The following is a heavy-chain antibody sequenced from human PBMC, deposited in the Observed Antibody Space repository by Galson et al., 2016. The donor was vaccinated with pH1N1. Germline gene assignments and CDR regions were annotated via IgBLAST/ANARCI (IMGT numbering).Heavy chain of an antibody. D-gene: IGHD1-14*01. CDR2: VDPRNGHT. CDR1: TYTFSNFI. J-gene: IGHJ4*02. V-gene: IGHV1-46*03. Sequence: SVKVSCKASTYTFSNFIIHWVRQAPGQGLEWLGRVDPRNGHTHYSHKFQDRVAVTRDTSTRTVFMDLNSLKSEDTAVYFCVRELPDSVYFDSWGQGVRVTSPQ. CDR3: VRELPDSVYFDS.